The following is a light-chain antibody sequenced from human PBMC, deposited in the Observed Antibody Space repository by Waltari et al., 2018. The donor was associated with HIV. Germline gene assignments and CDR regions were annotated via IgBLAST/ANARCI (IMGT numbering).Light chain of an antibody. V-gene: IGKV2-28*01. J-gene: IGKJ4*01. CDR3: MQALQTPLT. CDR1: QSLLHSSGYNY. Sequence: QSPLSLPVTAGEPASISCRSSQSLLHSSGYNYLDWYFQKPGQSPQLLIYLGSNRASGVPDRFSGSGSGTNFTLKIRRVDTENVGIYYCMQALQTPLTFGGGTKVEI. CDR2: LGS.